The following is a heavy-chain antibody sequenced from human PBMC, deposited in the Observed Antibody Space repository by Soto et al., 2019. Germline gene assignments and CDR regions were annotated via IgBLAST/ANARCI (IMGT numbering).Heavy chain of an antibody. V-gene: IGHV3-53*01. CDR2: FYDLDGT. Sequence: DVQLVESGGGLIQPGGSLRLSCAVSGLTVSGKKYVAWVRQAPGKGLEWLSGFYDLDGTYYADSLKGRFTTSGDSSRTIVYLQMNDLRPEDTAVYYCATWHLQEHAYDVWGQGTTVTVSS. CDR1: GLTVSGKKY. D-gene: IGHD4-4*01. CDR3: ATWHLQEHAYDV. J-gene: IGHJ3*01.